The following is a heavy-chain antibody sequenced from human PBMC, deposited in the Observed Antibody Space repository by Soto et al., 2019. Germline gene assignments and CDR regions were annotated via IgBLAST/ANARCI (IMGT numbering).Heavy chain of an antibody. CDR3: ARDARNADYDY. V-gene: IGHV3-48*02. D-gene: IGHD3-16*01. CDR1: GFTFSSHA. Sequence: VQLVESGGGLVQPGGSLKLSCAVSGFTFSSHAMNWVRQAPGKGLEWVGYIHGTRSIICYADSVKGRFTISRDNAKNSLYLQMDSLRDEDTALYYCARDARNADYDYWGQGTLVTVSS. CDR2: IHGTRSII. J-gene: IGHJ4*02.